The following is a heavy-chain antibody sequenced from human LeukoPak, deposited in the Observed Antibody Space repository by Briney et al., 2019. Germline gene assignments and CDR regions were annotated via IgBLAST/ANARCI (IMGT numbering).Heavy chain of an antibody. CDR1: GSTYDDYG. D-gene: IGHD6-13*01. V-gene: IGHV3-20*04. CDR3: ARIRRGSSSWYYFDS. Sequence: GGSLRLSCAVSGSTYDDYGMSWVRQAPGKGLEWVSGINWNGGNTGYADSVKGRFTISRDNAKNSLYLQMNSLRAEDTALYYCARIRRGSSSWYYFDSWGQGTLVTVSS. J-gene: IGHJ4*02. CDR2: INWNGGNT.